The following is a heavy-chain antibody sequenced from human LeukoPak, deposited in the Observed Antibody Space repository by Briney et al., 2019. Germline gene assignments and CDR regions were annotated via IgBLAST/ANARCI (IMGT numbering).Heavy chain of an antibody. V-gene: IGHV4-4*07. CDR3: ARYGSGSSTRTYFDY. Sequence: SETLSLTCTVSGVSISSYYWSWIRQPAGKGLEWIGRIYTSGSTNYNPSLKSRVTMSVDTSKNQFSLKLSSVTAADTAVYYCARYGSGSSTRTYFDYWGQGTLVTVSS. CDR2: IYTSGST. D-gene: IGHD3-10*01. CDR1: GVSISSYY. J-gene: IGHJ4*02.